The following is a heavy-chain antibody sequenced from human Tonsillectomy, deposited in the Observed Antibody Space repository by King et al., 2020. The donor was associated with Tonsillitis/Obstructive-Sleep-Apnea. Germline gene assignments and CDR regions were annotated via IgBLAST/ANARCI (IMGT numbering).Heavy chain of an antibody. J-gene: IGHJ1*01. Sequence: VQLVESGGGVVQPGRSLRLSCAASGFTFSSYGMHWVRQAPGKGLEWVAVIGYDGSNKYYADSVKGRFTISRDNSKNTLYLQMNSLRAEDTAVSYCARGANVVVPAALGSYWGQGTLVTVSS. CDR1: GFTFSSYG. V-gene: IGHV3-33*01. CDR2: IGYDGSNK. D-gene: IGHD2-2*01. CDR3: ARGANVVVPAALGSY.